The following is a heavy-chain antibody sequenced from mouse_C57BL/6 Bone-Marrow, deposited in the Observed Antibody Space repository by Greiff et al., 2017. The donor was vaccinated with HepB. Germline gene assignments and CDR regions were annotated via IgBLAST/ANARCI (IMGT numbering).Heavy chain of an antibody. CDR2: IHPNSGST. V-gene: IGHV1-64*01. CDR3: ARRGTVVARYWYFDV. Sequence: QVQLKQPGAELVKPGASVKLSCKASGYTFASYWMHWVKQRPGQGLEWIGMIHPNSGSTNYNEKFKSKATLTVDKSSSTAYMQLSSLTSEDSAVYYCARRGTVVARYWYFDVWGTGTTVTVSS. J-gene: IGHJ1*03. D-gene: IGHD1-1*01. CDR1: GYTFASYW.